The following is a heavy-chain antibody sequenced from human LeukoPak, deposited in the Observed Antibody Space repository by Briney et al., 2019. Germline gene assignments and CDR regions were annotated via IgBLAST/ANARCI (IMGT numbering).Heavy chain of an antibody. CDR1: GGSISSSSYY. V-gene: IGHV4-39*01. CDR3: ARVCVSSREDY. J-gene: IGHJ4*02. Sequence: SETLSLTCTVSGGSISSSSYYWGWIRQPPGKGLEWIGSIYYSGSTYYNPSLKSRVTISVDTSKNQFSLKLSSVTAADTAVYYCARVCVSSREDYWGQGTLVTVSS. D-gene: IGHD6-6*01. CDR2: IYYSGST.